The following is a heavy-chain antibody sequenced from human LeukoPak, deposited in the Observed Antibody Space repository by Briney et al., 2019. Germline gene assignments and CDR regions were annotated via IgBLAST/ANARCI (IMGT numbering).Heavy chain of an antibody. V-gene: IGHV3-23*01. D-gene: IGHD6-19*01. J-gene: IGHJ4*02. Sequence: GGSLRLSCAASGFSFSSFAMSWVRQAPGKGLEWVSTISDYTYYADSVKGRFTISRDNSKNTLYLQMNSLRAEDTAVYYCAKGFIAVADHLDYWGQGTLVTVSS. CDR2: ISDYT. CDR1: GFSFSSFA. CDR3: AKGFIAVADHLDY.